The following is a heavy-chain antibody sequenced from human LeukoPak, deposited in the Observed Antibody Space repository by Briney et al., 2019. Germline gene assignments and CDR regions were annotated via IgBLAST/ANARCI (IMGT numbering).Heavy chain of an antibody. CDR3: AKALLRLVAAADLFDY. CDR2: ISWDGGST. J-gene: IGHJ4*02. Sequence: GGSLRLSCAASGFTFDDYTMHWVRQAPGKVLEWVSLISWDGGSTYYADSVKGRFTISRDNSKNSLYLQMNSLRTEDTALYYCAKALLRLVAAADLFDYWGQGTLVTVSS. D-gene: IGHD6-13*01. V-gene: IGHV3-43*01. CDR1: GFTFDDYT.